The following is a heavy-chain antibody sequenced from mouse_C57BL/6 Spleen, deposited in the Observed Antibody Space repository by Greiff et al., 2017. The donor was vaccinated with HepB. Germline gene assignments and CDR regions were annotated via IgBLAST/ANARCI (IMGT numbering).Heavy chain of an antibody. CDR3: ARGPNPYDGYYDYYAMDY. J-gene: IGHJ4*01. D-gene: IGHD2-3*01. CDR1: GFTFSDYG. V-gene: IGHV5-17*01. CDR2: ISSGSSTI. Sequence: EVQLVESGGGLVKPGGSLKLSCAASGFTFSDYGMHWVRQAPEKGLEWVAYISSGSSTIYYADTVKGRFTISRDNAKNTLFLQMTSLRSEDTAMYYCARGPNPYDGYYDYYAMDYWGQGTSVTVSS.